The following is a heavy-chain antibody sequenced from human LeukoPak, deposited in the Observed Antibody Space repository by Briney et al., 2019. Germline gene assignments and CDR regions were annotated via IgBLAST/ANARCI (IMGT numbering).Heavy chain of an antibody. J-gene: IGHJ4*02. D-gene: IGHD3-22*01. CDR2: INPNSGGT. CDR1: GYXFTGYY. V-gene: IGHV1-2*02. CDR3: ARNFYFDSSVYYHY. Sequence: ASVKVSCKASGYXFTGYYMHWVRQAPGQGHEWLGWINPNSGGTNYAQKFQGRVTMTRDTSISTAYMELSRLRSDDTAVYYCARNFYFDSSVYYHYWGQGTLVTVSS.